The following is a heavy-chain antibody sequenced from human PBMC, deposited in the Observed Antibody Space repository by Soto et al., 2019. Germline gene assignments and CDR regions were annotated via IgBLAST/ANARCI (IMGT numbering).Heavy chain of an antibody. CDR2: ISGSGGSR. J-gene: IGHJ6*02. CDR1: GFTFSTYA. CDR3: AKDGYYGSGSNYPIFYYGMDV. D-gene: IGHD3-10*01. Sequence: GGSLRLSCAASGFTFSTYAMTWVLQAPGKGLEWVSAISGSGGSRYYADSVKGRFTISRDNSKNTLYVQMNSLRAEDTAVYYCAKDGYYGSGSNYPIFYYGMDVWGQGT. V-gene: IGHV3-23*01.